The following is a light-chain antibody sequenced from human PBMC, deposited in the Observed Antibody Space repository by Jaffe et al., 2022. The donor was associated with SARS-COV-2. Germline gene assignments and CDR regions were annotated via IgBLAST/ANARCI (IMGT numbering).Light chain of an antibody. CDR1: QSISSW. CDR3: QQYHSYSFT. Sequence: DIQMTQSPSTLSASVGDRVTITCRASQSISSWLAWYQQKPGKAPKLLIQKASILETGVPSRFSGSGSGTDFTLIISSLQPDDFATYYCQQYHSYSFTFGPGTKVDIK. J-gene: IGKJ3*01. V-gene: IGKV1-5*03. CDR2: KAS.